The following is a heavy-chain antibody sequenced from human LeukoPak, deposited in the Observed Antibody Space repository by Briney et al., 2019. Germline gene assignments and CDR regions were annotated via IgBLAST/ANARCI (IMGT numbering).Heavy chain of an antibody. D-gene: IGHD3-22*01. CDR3: ARLRYDTSGYYYDY. CDR2: INPNSGGI. Sequence: ASVKVSCKASGYTFTGYYIHWVRQAPGQGLEWMGWINPNSGGINYAQKFQGRVTMTRDTSISTAYMELSRLRSDDTAVYYCARLRYDTSGYYYDYWGQGTLVTVSS. CDR1: GYTFTGYY. V-gene: IGHV1-2*02. J-gene: IGHJ4*02.